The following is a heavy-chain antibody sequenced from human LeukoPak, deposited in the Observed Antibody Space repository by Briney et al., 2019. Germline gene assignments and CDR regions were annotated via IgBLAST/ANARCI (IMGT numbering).Heavy chain of an antibody. D-gene: IGHD2-15*01. CDR1: GYTFTSYG. CDR3: ASRYCSGGSCYIDY. V-gene: IGHV1-18*01. CDR2: ISAYNGKT. J-gene: IGHJ4*02. Sequence: ASVKVSCKASGYTFTSYGISWVRQAPGQGLEWMGWISAYNGKTNYAQKLQGRVTMTTDTSTSTAYMELRSLRSDDTAVYYCASRYCSGGSCYIDYWGQGTLVTVSS.